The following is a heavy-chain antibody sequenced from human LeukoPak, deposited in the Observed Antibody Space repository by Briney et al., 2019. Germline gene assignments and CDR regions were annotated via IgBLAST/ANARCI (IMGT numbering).Heavy chain of an antibody. CDR1: GFTFSSNY. CDR3: ARADYGDYGYYYGMDV. D-gene: IGHD4-17*01. Sequence: GGSLRLSCAASGFTFSSNYMSWVRQAPGKGLEWVSVIYSGGSTYYADSVKGRFTISRDNSKNTLYLQMNSLRAEDTAVYYCARADYGDYGYYYGMDVWGQGTTVTVSS. V-gene: IGHV3-66*01. CDR2: IYSGGST. J-gene: IGHJ6*02.